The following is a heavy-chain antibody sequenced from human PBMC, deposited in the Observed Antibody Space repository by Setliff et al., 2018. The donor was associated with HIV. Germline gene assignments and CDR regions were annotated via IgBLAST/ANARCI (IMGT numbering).Heavy chain of an antibody. V-gene: IGHV1-2*02. CDR2: IYPNTGGT. Sequence: ASVKVSCKASGYTFTEFYVHWVRQAPGEGLEWIGWIYPNTGGTNYAQKFQGRVTMTRDTSISTAYMELSRLRSDDTAVYYCARITVDTAMVYDYWGQGTLVTVSS. CDR1: GYTFTEFY. D-gene: IGHD5-18*01. J-gene: IGHJ4*02. CDR3: ARITVDTAMVYDY.